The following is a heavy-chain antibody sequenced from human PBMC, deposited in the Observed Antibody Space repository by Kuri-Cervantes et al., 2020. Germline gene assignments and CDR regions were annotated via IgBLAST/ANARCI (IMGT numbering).Heavy chain of an antibody. CDR3: ASRRRLVGATDY. V-gene: IGHV3-66*01. CDR2: IYSGGST. Sequence: GESLKISCAASGFTVSSNYMSWVRQAPGKGLEWVSVIYSGGSTYYADSVKGRFTISRDNSKNTLYLQMNSLRAEETAVYYCASRRRLVGATDYWGQGTLVTVSS. CDR1: GFTVSSNY. J-gene: IGHJ4*02. D-gene: IGHD1-26*01.